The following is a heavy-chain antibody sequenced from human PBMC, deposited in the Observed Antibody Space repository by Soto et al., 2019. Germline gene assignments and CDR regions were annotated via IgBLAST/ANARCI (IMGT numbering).Heavy chain of an antibody. CDR3: AAAAAGDGYLKSKPLLSGLV. CDR2: IIPIFGTA. J-gene: IGHJ3*01. V-gene: IGHV1-69*06. D-gene: IGHD5-12*01. CDR1: EDTFRNYA. Sequence: SVKVSCKASEDTFRNYAISWVRQAPGQGLEWMGGIIPIFGTANYAQKFQGRVTITADTSANTVYLELSSLRSEDTAVYYCAAAAAGDGYLKSKPLLSGLVWGQGTMVTVSS.